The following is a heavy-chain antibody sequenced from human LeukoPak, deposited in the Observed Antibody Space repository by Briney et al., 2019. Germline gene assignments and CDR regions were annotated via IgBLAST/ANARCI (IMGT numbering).Heavy chain of an antibody. J-gene: IGHJ6*03. CDR1: EFSFETYW. Sequence: GALRLSCVALEFSFETYWMSWVRQAPGKGPEWVANINEDGSEKHYVGSVRGRFTISRDNADNSLRLQMNSLRPEDVAVYYCARGETMDVWGKGTTVTVSS. CDR3: ARGETMDV. V-gene: IGHV3-7*01. D-gene: IGHD5-24*01. CDR2: INEDGSEK.